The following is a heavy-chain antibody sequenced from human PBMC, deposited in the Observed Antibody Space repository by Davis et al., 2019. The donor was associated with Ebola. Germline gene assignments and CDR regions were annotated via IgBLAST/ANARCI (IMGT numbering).Heavy chain of an antibody. CDR1: GYSFYQYW. Sequence: GESLKISCKGSGYSFYQYWIGWVRQMPGKGLEWMGVVYTGDSDTRYSPSFRGQVTISADKSIKTAFLQWSSLKASDTAMYYCASLRRTITGMDDAFDIWGQGTMVTVSS. CDR2: VYTGDSDT. J-gene: IGHJ3*02. D-gene: IGHD2-8*02. V-gene: IGHV5-51*01. CDR3: ASLRRTITGMDDAFDI.